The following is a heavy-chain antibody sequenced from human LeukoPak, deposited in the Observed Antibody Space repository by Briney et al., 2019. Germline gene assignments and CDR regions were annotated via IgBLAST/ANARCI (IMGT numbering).Heavy chain of an antibody. D-gene: IGHD2/OR15-2a*01. J-gene: IGHJ5*02. CDR1: GFTFSSYW. V-gene: IGHV3-74*01. CDR3: CRLYRAGFDP. CDR2: INSDGSST. Sequence: GGSLRLSCAASGFTFSSYWMHWVRQVPGKGLVWVSRINSDGSSTNYADSVKGRFIISRDNAKNTLYLQMNSLRAEDTAVYYCCRLYRAGFDPWGQGTLVTVSS.